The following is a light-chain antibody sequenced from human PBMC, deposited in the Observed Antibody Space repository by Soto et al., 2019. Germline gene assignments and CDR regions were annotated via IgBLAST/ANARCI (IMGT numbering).Light chain of an antibody. CDR1: QSVSSSY. J-gene: IGKJ1*01. V-gene: IGKV3-20*01. CDR2: GAS. CDR3: QHYGSSPDT. Sequence: TLSPGTRATLSCRASQSVSSSYLAWYQQKPGQAPRLLMYGASSRATGIPDRFSGSRSGTDFTLTISRLEPEDFAVYYCQHYGSSPDTFGQGTKVDIK.